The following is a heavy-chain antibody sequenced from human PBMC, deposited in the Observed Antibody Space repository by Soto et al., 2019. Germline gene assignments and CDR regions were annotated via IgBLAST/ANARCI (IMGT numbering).Heavy chain of an antibody. V-gene: IGHV1-69*13. J-gene: IGHJ4*02. Sequence: ASVKVSCKASGGTFSSYAISWVRQAPGQGLEWMGGIIPIFGTANYAQKFQGRVTITADESTSTAYMELSSLRSEDTAVYYCASSPTTVTIHSNPNFDYWGQGTLVTVS. CDR2: IIPIFGTA. CDR1: GGTFSSYA. CDR3: ASSPTTVTIHSNPNFDY. D-gene: IGHD4-4*01.